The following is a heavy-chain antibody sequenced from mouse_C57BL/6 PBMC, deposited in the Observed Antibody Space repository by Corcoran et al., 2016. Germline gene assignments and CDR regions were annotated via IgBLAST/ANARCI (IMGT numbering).Heavy chain of an antibody. V-gene: IGHV9-3*01. Sequence: QIQLVQSGPELKKPGETVKISCKASGYTFTTYGMSWVKQAPGKGLKWMGWINTYSGVPTYADDFKGRFAFSLETSASTAYLQINNLKNEDTATYFCARATTVVHYYAMDYWGQGTSVTVSS. CDR1: GYTFTTYG. J-gene: IGHJ4*01. D-gene: IGHD1-1*01. CDR2: INTYSGVP. CDR3: ARATTVVHYYAMDY.